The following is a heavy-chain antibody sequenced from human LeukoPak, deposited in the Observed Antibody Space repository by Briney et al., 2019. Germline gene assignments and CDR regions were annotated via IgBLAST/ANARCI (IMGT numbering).Heavy chain of an antibody. CDR1: GYTFTSYG. V-gene: IGHV1-18*01. J-gene: IGHJ4*02. D-gene: IGHD2-2*01. CDR2: ISAYNGNT. CDR3: ARGAPLGYCSSTSCHNRIVATIVFDY. Sequence: ASVTVSCKASGYTFTSYGISWVRQAPGQGLEWMGWISAYNGNTNYAQKLQGRVTMTTDTSTSTAYMELRSLRSDDTAVYYCARGAPLGYCSSTSCHNRIVATIVFDYWGQGTLVTASS.